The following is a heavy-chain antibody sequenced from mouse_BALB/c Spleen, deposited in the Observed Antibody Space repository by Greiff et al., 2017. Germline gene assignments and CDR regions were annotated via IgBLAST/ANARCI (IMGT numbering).Heavy chain of an antibody. D-gene: IGHD1-1*01. CDR3: ARQGGVDYYGSSWFAY. V-gene: IGHV5-6*01. CDR2: ISSGGSYT. J-gene: IGHJ3*01. CDR1: GFTFSSYG. Sequence: VQLQQSGGDLVKPGGSLKLSCAASGFTFSSYGMSWVRQTPDKRLEWVATISSGGSYTYYPDSVKGRFTISRDNAKNTLYLQMSSLKSEDTAMYYCARQGGVDYYGSSWFAYWGQGTLVTVSA.